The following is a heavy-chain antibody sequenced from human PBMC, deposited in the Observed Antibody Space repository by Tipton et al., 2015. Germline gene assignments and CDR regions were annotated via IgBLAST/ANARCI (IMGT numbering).Heavy chain of an antibody. CDR2: IYYSGST. CDR3: ARGRGPPLSLDRYFDL. CDR1: GGSISSSSYYY. D-gene: IGHD1-1*01. V-gene: IGHV4-39*01. J-gene: IGHJ2*01. Sequence: TLSLTCTVSGGSISSSSYYYWGWIRQSPGKGLEWIGSIYYSGSTYYNPSLKSRVTISVDTSKNQFSLNLSSVTAPGTAVYYCARGRGPPLSLDRYFDLWGRGTLVTVSS.